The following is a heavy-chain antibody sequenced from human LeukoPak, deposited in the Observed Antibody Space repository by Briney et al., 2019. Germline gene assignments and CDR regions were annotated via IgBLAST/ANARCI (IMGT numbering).Heavy chain of an antibody. J-gene: IGHJ4*02. Sequence: SETLSLTCTVSGGSISSSSYYWGWIRQPPGKGLEWIGSIYYSGSTYYNPSLKSRVTISVDTSKNQFSLKLSSVTAADTAVYYCARCIVGSTRRVEGSDYWGQGTLVTVSS. V-gene: IGHV4-39*01. CDR1: GGSISSSSYY. CDR3: ARCIVGSTRRVEGSDY. CDR2: IYYSGST. D-gene: IGHD1-26*01.